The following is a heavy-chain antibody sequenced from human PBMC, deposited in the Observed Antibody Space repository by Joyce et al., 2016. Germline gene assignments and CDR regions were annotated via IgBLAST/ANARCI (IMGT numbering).Heavy chain of an antibody. D-gene: IGHD2-15*01. CDR1: QTRSNIYV. Sequence: EMQLEDSGGTLVHPGGSLRLSCKVSQTRSNIYVMAWVRQAPGQGLKWGSGRGASGSGRYYADSVKGRFAISRDNSKNMRYLQMSSLRTEDTAIYYCAKARTVVVAYTLRDGFDVWGQGTMVTVSS. J-gene: IGHJ3*01. V-gene: IGHV3-23*04. CDR3: AKARTVVVAYTLRDGFDV. CDR2: RGASGSGR.